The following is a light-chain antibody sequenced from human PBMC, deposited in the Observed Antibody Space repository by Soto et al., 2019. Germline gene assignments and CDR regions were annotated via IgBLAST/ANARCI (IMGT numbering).Light chain of an antibody. CDR1: SSNIGAGYD. Sequence: QSVLTQPPSVSGARGQRVTISCTGSSSNIGAGYDVHGYQQLPGTAPKLLIYANSNRPSGVPDRFSGSKSGTSASLAITGLQAEDEADYYCQSYDNSLSGSGVFGTGTKLTVL. CDR3: QSYDNSLSGSGV. J-gene: IGLJ1*01. CDR2: ANS. V-gene: IGLV1-40*01.